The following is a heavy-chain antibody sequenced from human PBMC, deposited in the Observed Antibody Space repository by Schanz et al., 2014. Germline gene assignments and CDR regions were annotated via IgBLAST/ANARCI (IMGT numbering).Heavy chain of an antibody. CDR2: INHGGST. J-gene: IGHJ6*02. V-gene: IGHV4-4*02. CDR3: ARDSLRGATGGYGMDV. Sequence: GQLAESGGGLVQPGGSLRLSCAASGFTFSTYAMSWVRQAPGKGLEWIAEINHGGSTNYNPSLKSRVTISVDTSKNQFPLKVRSVTAADTAVYYCARDSLRGATGGYGMDVWGQGTTVTVSS. CDR1: GFTFSTYAM. D-gene: IGHD2-8*02.